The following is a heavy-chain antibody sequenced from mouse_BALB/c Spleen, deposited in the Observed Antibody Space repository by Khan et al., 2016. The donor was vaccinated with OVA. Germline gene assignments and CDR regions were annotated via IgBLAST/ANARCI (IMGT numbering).Heavy chain of an antibody. V-gene: IGHV1S137*01. J-gene: IGHJ3*01. CDR1: GYTFTDFT. CDR3: NRGGGGNRFVY. CDR2: ISTYYGDV. Sequence: QVQLQQSGAELVRPGVSVKISCKGSGYTFTDFTMHWVKQTHAKSLEWIGVISTYYGDVTYNQKFKGKATMSVDKSSSTAYMELARLTSEDSAIFYWNRGGGGNRFVYWGQGTLVTVSA.